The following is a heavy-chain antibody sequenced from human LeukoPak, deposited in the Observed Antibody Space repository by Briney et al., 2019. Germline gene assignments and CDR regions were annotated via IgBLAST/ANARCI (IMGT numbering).Heavy chain of an antibody. V-gene: IGHV3-23*01. Sequence: GGSLRLSCAASGFTFSSYAMSWVRQAPGKGLEWVSAISGSGGSTYYADSVKGRFTISRDNSKNTLYLQMDSLRAEDTAVYYCAKDLRPGGSYDFDYWGQGTLVTVSS. CDR2: ISGSGGST. CDR3: AKDLRPGGSYDFDY. CDR1: GFTFSSYA. J-gene: IGHJ4*02. D-gene: IGHD1-26*01.